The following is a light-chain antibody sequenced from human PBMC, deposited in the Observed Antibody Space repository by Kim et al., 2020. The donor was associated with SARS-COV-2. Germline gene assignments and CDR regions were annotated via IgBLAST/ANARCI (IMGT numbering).Light chain of an antibody. V-gene: IGLV9-49*01. Sequence: CTLSIGYSNYKVDWYQQRPGKGPRFVMRVGTGGIVGSKGDGIPDRFSVLGSGLNRYLTIKDIQEEDESDYHCGADHGTGSNFVWVFGGGTQLTVL. CDR2: VGTGGIVG. J-gene: IGLJ3*02. CDR3: GADHGTGSNFVWV. CDR1: IGYSNYK.